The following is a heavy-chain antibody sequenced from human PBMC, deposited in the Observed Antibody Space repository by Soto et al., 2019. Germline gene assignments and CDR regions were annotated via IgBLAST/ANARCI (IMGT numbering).Heavy chain of an antibody. CDR1: GFSLTTRGVG. J-gene: IGHJ5*02. CDR2: IYWDDDK. D-gene: IGHD3-16*01. V-gene: IGHV2-5*02. Sequence: QITLKESGPTLVKPTQTLTLTCTFSGFSLTTRGVGVGWIRQPPGEALECLALIYWDDDKRYSPSLQSRLSITKDTFKNQVVLTMTNVDPVDTATYYCAHIPNYYQYDWFDPWGQGTLVSVSS. CDR3: AHIPNYYQYDWFDP.